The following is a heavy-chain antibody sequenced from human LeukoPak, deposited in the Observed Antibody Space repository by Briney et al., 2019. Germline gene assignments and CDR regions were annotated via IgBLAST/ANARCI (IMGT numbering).Heavy chain of an antibody. CDR1: GGSISSCGYY. J-gene: IGHJ3*02. CDR2: IYYRGST. Sequence: SETLSLTCTVSGGSISSCGYYWSWIRQHPGKGLEWIGYIYYRGSTYYNPSLKSRVTISVDTSKNQFFLKLSSVTAADTAVYYCARDRMDAFDIWGQGTMVTVSS. V-gene: IGHV4-31*03. D-gene: IGHD1-14*01. CDR3: ARDRMDAFDI.